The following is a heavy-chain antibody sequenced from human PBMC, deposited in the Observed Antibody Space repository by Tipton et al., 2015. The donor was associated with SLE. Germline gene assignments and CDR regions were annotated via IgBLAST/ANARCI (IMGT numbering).Heavy chain of an antibody. D-gene: IGHD6-13*01. Sequence: SLRLSCAASGFTFSSYGMHWVRQAPGKGLEWGAVIWYDGRNKYYADSVKGRFTISRDNSKNTLYLQMNSLRAEDTAVYYCAKEGAAQGFDYWGQGTLVTVSS. CDR2: IWYDGRNK. CDR1: GFTFSSYG. CDR3: AKEGAAQGFDY. V-gene: IGHV3-30*18. J-gene: IGHJ4*02.